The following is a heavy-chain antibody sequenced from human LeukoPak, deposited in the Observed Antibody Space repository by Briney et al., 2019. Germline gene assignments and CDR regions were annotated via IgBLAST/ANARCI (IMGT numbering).Heavy chain of an antibody. Sequence: GGSLRLSCAAAGFTFSDYWMSWVRQAPGKGLEWVANIKQDGSKKSYVDSVKGRFTISRDNAKNSLYLQMNSLRAEDTAIYYCTRVGYIDEGIDYWGQGTLVTVSS. CDR1: GFTFSDYW. D-gene: IGHD5-24*01. V-gene: IGHV3-7*04. CDR3: TRVGYIDEGIDY. CDR2: IKQDGSKK. J-gene: IGHJ4*02.